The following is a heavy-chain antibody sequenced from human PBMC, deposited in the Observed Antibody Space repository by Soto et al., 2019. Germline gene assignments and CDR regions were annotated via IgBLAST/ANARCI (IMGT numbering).Heavy chain of an antibody. J-gene: IGHJ4*02. CDR2: IYYSGST. CDR1: GGSISSGDYY. CDR3: ARDRAGALYFDY. Sequence: QVQLQESGPGLVKPSQTLSLTCTVSGGSISSGDYYWSWIRQHPGKGLEWIGYIYYSGSTYYNPSLKSRVTISVDTSKNPFSLKLSSVTAADTAVYYCARDRAGALYFDYWGQGTLVTVSS. V-gene: IGHV4-31*03. D-gene: IGHD6-13*01.